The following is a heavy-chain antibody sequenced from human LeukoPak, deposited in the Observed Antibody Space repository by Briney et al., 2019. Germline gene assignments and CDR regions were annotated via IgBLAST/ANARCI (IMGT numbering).Heavy chain of an antibody. D-gene: IGHD3-22*01. CDR3: TRAIKRQSTMIVVVIGEEDAFDI. CDR2: IRSKAYGWTT. J-gene: IGHJ3*02. CDR1: GFTFGDYA. V-gene: IGHV3-49*04. Sequence: GRSLRLSCTASGFTFGDYAMSWVRQAPGKGLEWVGFIRSKAYGWTTEYAASVKGRFTISRDDSKSIAYLQMNSLKTEDTAVYYCTRAIKRQSTMIVVVIGEEDAFDIWGQGTMVTVSS.